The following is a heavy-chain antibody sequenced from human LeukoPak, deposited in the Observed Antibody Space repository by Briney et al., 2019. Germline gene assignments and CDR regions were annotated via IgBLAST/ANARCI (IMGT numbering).Heavy chain of an antibody. Sequence: TGGSLRLSCAASGFTFDDYGMSWVRQAPGKGLEWVSGINWNGGSTGYADSVKGRFTISRDNAKNSLYLQMNSLRAEDTALYYCARGNEYYYDSSGYLDYWGQGTLVTVSS. D-gene: IGHD3-22*01. CDR3: ARGNEYYYDSSGYLDY. CDR1: GFTFDDYG. V-gene: IGHV3-20*04. CDR2: INWNGGST. J-gene: IGHJ4*02.